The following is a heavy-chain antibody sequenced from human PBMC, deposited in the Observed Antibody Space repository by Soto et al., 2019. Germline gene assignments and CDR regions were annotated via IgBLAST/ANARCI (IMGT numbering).Heavy chain of an antibody. J-gene: IGHJ5*02. CDR1: GCSISSGGYS. D-gene: IGHD4-17*01. V-gene: IGHV4-30-2*01. Sequence: TLSLPCAVSGCSISSGGYSWSWIRQPPGKGLEWIGYIYHSGSTYYNPSLKSRVTISVDRSKNQFSLKLSSVTAADTAVYYCARLDYGDYVVAFDHWGQGTLVTVSS. CDR2: IYHSGST. CDR3: ARLDYGDYVVAFDH.